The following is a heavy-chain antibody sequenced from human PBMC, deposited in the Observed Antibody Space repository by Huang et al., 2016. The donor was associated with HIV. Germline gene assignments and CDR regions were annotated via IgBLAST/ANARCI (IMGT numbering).Heavy chain of an antibody. CDR3: ARHERYCTGDTCSLLY. CDR2: IDPVDSDV. CDR1: GYNFNTYW. Sequence: DVQLVQSGAEVKKPGESLKISCKGSGYNFNTYWIAWVRQLTGGGRGWMGMIDPVDSDVRYNPSFQGQVTLSGDKSISTAFLQWSSLKASDTAMYYCARHERYCTGDTCSLLYWGQGTPVTVSS. J-gene: IGHJ4*02. D-gene: IGHD2-8*02. V-gene: IGHV5-51*01.